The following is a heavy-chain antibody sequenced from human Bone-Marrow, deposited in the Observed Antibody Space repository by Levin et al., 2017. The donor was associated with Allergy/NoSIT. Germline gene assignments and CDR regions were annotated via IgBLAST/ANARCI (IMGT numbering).Heavy chain of an antibody. D-gene: IGHD2-2*01. V-gene: IGHV3-30*18. Sequence: GGSLRLSCAASEFTFSSYAMNWVRQAPGKGLEWVAVISSDESNKYYAGSVKGRFAISRDNSKNTLYLEMSSLRAEDTAVYYCAKQIGYHQNYFDYWGQGTLVTVSS. CDR1: EFTFSSYA. CDR2: ISSDESNK. CDR3: AKQIGYHQNYFDY. J-gene: IGHJ4*02.